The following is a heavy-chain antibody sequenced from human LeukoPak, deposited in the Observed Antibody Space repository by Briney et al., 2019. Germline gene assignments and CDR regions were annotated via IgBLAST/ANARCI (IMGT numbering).Heavy chain of an antibody. V-gene: IGHV3-23*01. J-gene: IGHJ4*02. Sequence: GGSLRLSCAASGFTFSSYAMSWVRQAPGKGLEWVSVISASGGTSYYANSVKGRFTISRDSSKSTLYLHMSSLRAEDTAVYFCAKQGAYTAYSDFGCRGQRTLVTVSS. CDR2: ISASGGTS. D-gene: IGHD2-2*02. CDR1: GFTFSSYA. CDR3: AKQGAYTAYSDFGC.